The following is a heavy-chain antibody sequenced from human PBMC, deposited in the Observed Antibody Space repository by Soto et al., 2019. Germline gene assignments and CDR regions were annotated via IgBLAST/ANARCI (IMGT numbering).Heavy chain of an antibody. D-gene: IGHD3-16*01. CDR3: EGLPLSARGWGLWIHFYYES. V-gene: IGHV4-59*12. J-gene: IGHJ4*02. CDR2: IRDSGSY. Sequence: GTLRLTCTVSGGSFSGSARSWIRQPPGKGLDWIGFIRDSGSYKSKSSLRTRLNISFGLSSKQFSLSLRSVTAADTPTYFCEGLPLSARGWGLWIHFYYESWGRGTPVTVSS. CDR1: GGSFSGSA.